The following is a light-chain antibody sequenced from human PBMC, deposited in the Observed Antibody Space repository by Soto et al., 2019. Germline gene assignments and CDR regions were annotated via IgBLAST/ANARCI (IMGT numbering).Light chain of an antibody. CDR1: SSDVGAYNY. CDR2: DVT. V-gene: IGLV2-14*01. J-gene: IGLJ1*01. CDR3: SSYTTSTTLAV. Sequence: SVLTQPASVSGSPGQSITISCTGTSSDVGAYNYVSWYQQHPGRAPKLMIYDVTNRPSGVSSRFSGSKSGNAASLTISGLQAEDEADYYCSSYTTSTTLAVFGTGTKLTVL.